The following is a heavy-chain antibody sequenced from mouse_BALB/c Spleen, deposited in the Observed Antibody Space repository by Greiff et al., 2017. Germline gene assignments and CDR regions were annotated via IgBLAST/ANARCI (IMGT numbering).Heavy chain of an antibody. V-gene: IGHV14-3*02. CDR1: GFNIKDTY. D-gene: IGHD2-3*01. Sequence: EVQLQQSGAELVKPGASVKLSCTASGFNIKDTYMHWVKQRPEQGLEWIGRIDPANGNTKYDPKFQGKATITADTSSNTAYLQLSSLTSEDTAVYYCARENDGYPSWFAYWGQGTLVTVSA. J-gene: IGHJ3*01. CDR2: IDPANGNT. CDR3: ARENDGYPSWFAY.